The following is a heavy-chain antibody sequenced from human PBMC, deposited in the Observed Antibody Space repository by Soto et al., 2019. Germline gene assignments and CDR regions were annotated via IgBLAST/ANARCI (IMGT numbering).Heavy chain of an antibody. V-gene: IGHV3-33*01. Sequence: QVQLVESGGGVVQPGRSLRLSCAASGFTFSSYGMHWVRQAPGKGLEWVAVIWYDGSNKYYADSVKGRFTISRDNSKNTLYLQMNSLRAEDTAVYYCARGPPLLAAAGGYYFDYWGQGTLVTVSS. CDR3: ARGPPLLAAAGGYYFDY. CDR2: IWYDGSNK. J-gene: IGHJ4*02. CDR1: GFTFSSYG. D-gene: IGHD6-13*01.